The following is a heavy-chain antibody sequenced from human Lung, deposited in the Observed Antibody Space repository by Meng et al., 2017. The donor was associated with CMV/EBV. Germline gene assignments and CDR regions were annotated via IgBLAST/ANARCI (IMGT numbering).Heavy chain of an antibody. Sequence: GSLRLXXTVSDDSISSNIYYWGWIRQPPGKGLEWIGNIHNSGSSFHNPSLKGRVTISIDMSRNQFSLTLNSVTAADTAVYYCAREVYLDGSGFRRSYSDFWGQGTXVTVAS. CDR3: AREVYLDGSGFRRSYSDF. CDR1: DDSISSNIYY. J-gene: IGHJ4*02. CDR2: IHNSGSS. D-gene: IGHD3-22*01. V-gene: IGHV4-39*07.